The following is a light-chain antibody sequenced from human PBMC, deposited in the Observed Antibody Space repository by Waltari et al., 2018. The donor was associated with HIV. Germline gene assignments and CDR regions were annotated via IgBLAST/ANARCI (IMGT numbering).Light chain of an antibody. CDR2: DVN. CDR1: SSDVGAYNY. Sequence: QSALTQPRSVSGSPGQSVTISCTGTSSDVGAYNYVSWYQQHPAKAPNLMIFDVNKRPSGVPDRFSGSKSGNTASLTISGLQAEDEADYYCCSYADDYTWVFGGGTKLTVL. J-gene: IGLJ3*02. CDR3: CSYADDYTWV. V-gene: IGLV2-11*01.